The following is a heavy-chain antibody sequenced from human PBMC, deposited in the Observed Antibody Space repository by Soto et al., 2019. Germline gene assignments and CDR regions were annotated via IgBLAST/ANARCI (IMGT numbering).Heavy chain of an antibody. D-gene: IGHD1-26*01. CDR3: ARVGGLVGATRYYYYGMDV. Sequence: GASVKVSCKASGYSFSSHAITWVRQAPGQGPEWMGGIVPMFGKANYAQKFQGRVTITADESTSTAYMELSSLRSEDTAMYYCARVGGLVGATRYYYYGMDVWGQGTTVTVSS. V-gene: IGHV1-69*13. CDR2: IVPMFGKA. CDR1: GYSFSSHA. J-gene: IGHJ6*02.